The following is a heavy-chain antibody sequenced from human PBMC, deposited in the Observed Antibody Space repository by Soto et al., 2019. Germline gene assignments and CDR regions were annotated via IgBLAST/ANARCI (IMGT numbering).Heavy chain of an antibody. CDR2: TYYRSKWYN. Sequence: QTLSLTCAISGDSVSSNSAAWNWIRQSPSRGLEWLGRTYYRSKWYNDYAVSVKSRITINPDTSKNQFSLQLNSVTPEDTAVYYCARTPGITIFGLEEPSFDYWGQGTLVTVSS. CDR3: ARTPGITIFGLEEPSFDY. J-gene: IGHJ4*02. CDR1: GDSVSSNSAA. V-gene: IGHV6-1*01. D-gene: IGHD3-3*01.